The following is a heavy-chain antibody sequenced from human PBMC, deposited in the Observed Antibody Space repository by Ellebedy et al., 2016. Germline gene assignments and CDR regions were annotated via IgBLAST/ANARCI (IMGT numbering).Heavy chain of an antibody. CDR1: GFTFSSYS. J-gene: IGHJ6*02. D-gene: IGHD2-8*01. Sequence: GESLKISCAASGFTFSSYSMNWVRQAPGEGLEWVSYISSSSSTIYYADSVKGRFTISRDSAKNSLYLQMNSLRAEDTAVYYCARDFPPRRAELQPDCTNGVCETRLKPEWYYGMDVWGQGTTVTVSS. V-gene: IGHV3-48*01. CDR3: ARDFPPRRAELQPDCTNGVCETRLKPEWYYGMDV. CDR2: ISSSSSTI.